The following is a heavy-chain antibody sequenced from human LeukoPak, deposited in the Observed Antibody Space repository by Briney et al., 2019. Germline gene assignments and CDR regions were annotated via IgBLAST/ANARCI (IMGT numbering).Heavy chain of an antibody. V-gene: IGHV1-46*01. Sequence: ALVKVSCKASGYTFIRYYMHWVRQAPGQGLEWMGTINPSGGSTSYAQEFQGRVTMTRDTSTSTVYMELSRLRSEDTAVYYCARGGYGDRIDYWGQGTLVSVSS. CDR2: INPSGGST. D-gene: IGHD4-17*01. CDR1: GYTFIRYY. J-gene: IGHJ4*02. CDR3: ARGGYGDRIDY.